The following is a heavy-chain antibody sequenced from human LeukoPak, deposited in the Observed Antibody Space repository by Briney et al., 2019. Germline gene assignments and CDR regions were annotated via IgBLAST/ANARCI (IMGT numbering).Heavy chain of an antibody. CDR3: ARLDTAMSIDY. CDR1: GGTFSSYT. Sequence: WASVKVSCKASGGTFSSYTISWVRQAPGQGLEWMGRIIPILGIANYAQKFQGRVTITADKSTSTAYMELSSLGSEDTAVYYCARLDTAMSIDYWGQGTLVTVSS. V-gene: IGHV1-69*02. D-gene: IGHD5-18*01. CDR2: IIPILGIA. J-gene: IGHJ4*02.